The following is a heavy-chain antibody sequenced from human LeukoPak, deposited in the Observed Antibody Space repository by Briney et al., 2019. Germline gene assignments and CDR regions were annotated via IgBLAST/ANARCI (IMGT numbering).Heavy chain of an antibody. CDR1: GFTFSSYW. D-gene: IGHD3-10*02. Sequence: GGSLRLSCAASGFTFSSYWMSWVRQAPGKVLEGVANIKQDGSEKYYVDSVKGRFTISRDNAKNSLYLQMNSLRAEDTAVYYCAELGITMIGGVWGKGTTVTISS. CDR3: AELGITMIGGV. J-gene: IGHJ6*04. V-gene: IGHV3-7*01. CDR2: IKQDGSEK.